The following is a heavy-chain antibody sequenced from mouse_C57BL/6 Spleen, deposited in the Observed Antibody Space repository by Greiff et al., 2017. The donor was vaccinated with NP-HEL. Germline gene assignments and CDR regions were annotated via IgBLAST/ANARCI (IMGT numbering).Heavy chain of an antibody. CDR3: ARSIHYGSSYGAMDY. V-gene: IGHV1-52*01. CDR2: IDPSDSET. Sequence: QVQLQQPGAELVRPGSSVKLSCKASGYTFTSYWMHWVKQRPIQGLEWIGNIDPSDSETHYNQKFKDKATLTVDKSSSTAYMQLSSLTSEDSAVYYCARSIHYGSSYGAMDYWGQGTSVTVSS. D-gene: IGHD1-1*01. CDR1: GYTFTSYW. J-gene: IGHJ4*01.